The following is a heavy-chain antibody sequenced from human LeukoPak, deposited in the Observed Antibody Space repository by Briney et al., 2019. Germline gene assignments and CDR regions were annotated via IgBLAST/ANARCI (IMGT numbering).Heavy chain of an antibody. D-gene: IGHD4-11*01. CDR2: VYYSGST. CDR3: ARHTTGNGMDV. CDR1: GGSIRSYF. Sequence: SETLSLTCTVSGGSIRSYFWSWIRQPPGKGLEWIGYVYYSGSTNYNPSLKSRVTISVDTSKKQFSLKLSSVTAADTAVYYCARHTTGNGMDVWGQGTTVTVSS. J-gene: IGHJ6*02. V-gene: IGHV4-59*08.